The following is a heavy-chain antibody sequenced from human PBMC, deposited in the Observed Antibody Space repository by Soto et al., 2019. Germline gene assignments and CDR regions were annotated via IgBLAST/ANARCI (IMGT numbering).Heavy chain of an antibody. CDR2: ISWNSGSI. CDR1: GFTFDDYA. D-gene: IGHD1-1*01. Sequence: EVQLVESGGGLVQPGRSLRLSCAASGFTFDDYAMHWVRQAPGKGLEWVSGISWNSGSIGYADSVKGRFTISRDNAKNSLYLQINSLRAEDTALYYCAKDPLRAGTTPYFDYWGQGTLVTVSS. V-gene: IGHV3-9*01. CDR3: AKDPLRAGTTPYFDY. J-gene: IGHJ4*02.